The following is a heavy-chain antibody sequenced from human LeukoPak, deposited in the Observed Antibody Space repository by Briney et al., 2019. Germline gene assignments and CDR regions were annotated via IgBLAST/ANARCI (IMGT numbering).Heavy chain of an antibody. Sequence: GGSLRLSCAASGFTFSSYEMNWVRQAPGEGLEWVAFIQFDGNEKHYADSVKGRFIISRDNSKNTLYLQMSSLRGEDTAVYYCAREQEGRRAAFDYWGQGTLVTVSS. J-gene: IGHJ4*02. CDR2: IQFDGNEK. V-gene: IGHV3-30*02. CDR1: GFTFSSYE. CDR3: AREQEGRRAAFDY. D-gene: IGHD2-15*01.